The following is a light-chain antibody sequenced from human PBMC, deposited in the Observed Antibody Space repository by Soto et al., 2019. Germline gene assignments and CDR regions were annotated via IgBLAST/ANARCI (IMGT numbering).Light chain of an antibody. Sequence: EIVFTQSPGTLSLSPGERATLSCRASQSVSSSYLAWYQQKPGQAPRLLIHGASRRATGIPDRFSGSGSGTDFTLTINRLEPEDFAVYFCQQYGDMWTFGQGTKVDI. J-gene: IGKJ1*01. CDR1: QSVSSSY. CDR3: QQYGDMWT. V-gene: IGKV3-20*01. CDR2: GAS.